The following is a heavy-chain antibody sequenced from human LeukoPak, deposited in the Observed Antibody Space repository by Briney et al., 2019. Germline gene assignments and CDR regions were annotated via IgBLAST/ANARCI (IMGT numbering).Heavy chain of an antibody. CDR1: GFTFSSYA. V-gene: IGHV3-30-3*01. CDR2: ISYDGSNK. CDR3: ARGRVQLWLWEYYFDY. Sequence: PGGSLRLSCAASGFTFSSYAMHWVRQAPGKGLEWVAVISYDGSNKYYADSVKGRFTISRDNSKNTLYLQMNSLRAEDTAVYYCARGRVQLWLWEYYFDYWGQGTLVTVSS. D-gene: IGHD5-18*01. J-gene: IGHJ4*02.